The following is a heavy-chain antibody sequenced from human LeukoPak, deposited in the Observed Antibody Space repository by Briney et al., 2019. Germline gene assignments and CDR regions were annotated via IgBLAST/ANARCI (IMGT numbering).Heavy chain of an antibody. J-gene: IGHJ3*02. CDR3: ARDLADGTAEVLDAFDI. Sequence: ASVKVSCKASGGTFSSYAISWVRQAPGQGLEWMGGIIPIFGTANYAQKFQGRVTITTDESTSTAYMELSSLRSEDTAVYYCARDLADGTAEVLDAFDIWGQGTMVTVSS. D-gene: IGHD1-7*01. V-gene: IGHV1-69*05. CDR2: IIPIFGTA. CDR1: GGTFSSYA.